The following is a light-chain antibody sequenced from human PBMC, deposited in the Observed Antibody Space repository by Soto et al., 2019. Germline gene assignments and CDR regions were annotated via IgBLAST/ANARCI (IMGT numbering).Light chain of an antibody. J-gene: IGKJ1*01. V-gene: IGKV1-39*01. CDR3: HQRQSWPRT. CDR1: QSISSY. CDR2: AAS. Sequence: DIQMTQSPSSLSASVGDRVTITCRASQSISSYLNWYQQKPGKAPKLLIYAASSLQSGVPSRFSGSGSGTDFTLTISSLQPEDFAVYYCHQRQSWPRTLGQGTMVDIK.